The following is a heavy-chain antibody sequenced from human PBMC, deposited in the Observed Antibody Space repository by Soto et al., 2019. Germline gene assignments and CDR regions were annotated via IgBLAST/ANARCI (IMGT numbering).Heavy chain of an antibody. J-gene: IGHJ5*02. Sequence: SETLSLTCTVSGGSISSSSYYWGWIRQPPGKGLEWIGSIYYSGSTYYNPSLKSRVTISVDTSKNQFSLKLSSVTAADTAVYYCARLVNSGENWFDPWGQGTLVTVSS. CDR3: ARLVNSGENWFDP. CDR1: GGSISSSSYY. CDR2: IYYSGST. D-gene: IGHD1-1*01. V-gene: IGHV4-39*01.